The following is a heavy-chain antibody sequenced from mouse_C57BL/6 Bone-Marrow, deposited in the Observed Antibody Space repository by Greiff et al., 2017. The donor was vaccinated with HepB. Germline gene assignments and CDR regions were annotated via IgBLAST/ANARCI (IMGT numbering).Heavy chain of an antibody. CDR2: ISSGGSYT. D-gene: IGHD6-5*01. CDR3: ARHRPYSFAY. CDR1: GFTFSSYG. J-gene: IGHJ3*01. V-gene: IGHV5-6*01. Sequence: EVQGVESGGDLVKPGGSLKLSCAASGFTFSSYGMSWVRQTPDKRLEWVATISSGGSYTYYPDSVKGRFTISRDNAKNTLYLQMSSLKSEDTAMYYCARHRPYSFAYWGQGTLVTVSA.